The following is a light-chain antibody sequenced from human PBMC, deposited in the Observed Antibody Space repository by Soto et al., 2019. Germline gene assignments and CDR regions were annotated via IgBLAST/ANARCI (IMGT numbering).Light chain of an antibody. CDR3: QQDYNLRT. CDR2: GAS. CDR1: QSVSSSY. J-gene: IGKJ2*01. Sequence: PGERVTLSCRASQSVSSSYLTWYQQKPGQAPRLLNYGASTRATSIPARFSGSGSGTDFTLTISSLQPEDFAVYYCQQDYNLRTFGQGTKLEIK. V-gene: IGKV3D-7*01.